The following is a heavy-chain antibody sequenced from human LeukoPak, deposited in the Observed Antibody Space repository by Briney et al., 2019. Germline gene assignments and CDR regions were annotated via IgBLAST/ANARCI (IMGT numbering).Heavy chain of an antibody. J-gene: IGHJ4*02. Sequence: GGSLRPSCAASGFTFSSYGMSWVRQAPGKGLEWVSAISGSGGSTYYADSVKGRFTISRDNSKNTLYLQMNSLRAEDTAVYYCAKDKGVVATSYYFDYWGQGTLVTVSS. CDR3: AKDKGVVATSYYFDY. D-gene: IGHD5-12*01. CDR1: GFTFSSYG. CDR2: ISGSGGST. V-gene: IGHV3-23*01.